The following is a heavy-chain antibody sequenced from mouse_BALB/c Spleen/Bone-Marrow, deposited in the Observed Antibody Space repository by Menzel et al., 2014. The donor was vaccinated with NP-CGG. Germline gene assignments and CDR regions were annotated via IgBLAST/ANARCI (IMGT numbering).Heavy chain of an antibody. Sequence: VQLQQSGAELARPGASVRMSCKASGYSFTSYTIHWLKQRPGQGLEWIAYIVPSTAYSNHNQKFKDRATLTADKSSSTASMQLSSLTSEDSAVYYCAREETYDGCYGHFDYWGPGTTLTVSS. CDR1: GYSFTSYT. D-gene: IGHD2-3*01. J-gene: IGHJ2*01. V-gene: IGHV1-4*01. CDR3: AREETYDGCYGHFDY. CDR2: IVPSTAYS.